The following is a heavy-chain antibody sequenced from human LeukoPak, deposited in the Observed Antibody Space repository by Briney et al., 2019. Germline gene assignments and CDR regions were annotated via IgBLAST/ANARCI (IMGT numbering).Heavy chain of an antibody. D-gene: IGHD6-25*01. J-gene: IGHJ3*02. CDR3: ARRSGGYGASDAFDI. CDR2: ISAYNGNT. Sequence: ASVKDSCKASGYTFTSYGISWVRQAPGQGLEWMGWISAYNGNTNYAQKLQGRVTMTTDTSTSTAYMELRSLRSDDTAVYYCARRSGGYGASDAFDIWGQGTMVTVSS. CDR1: GYTFTSYG. V-gene: IGHV1-18*01.